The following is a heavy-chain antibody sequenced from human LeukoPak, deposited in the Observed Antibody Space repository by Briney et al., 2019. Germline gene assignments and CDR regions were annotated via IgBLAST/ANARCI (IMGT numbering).Heavy chain of an antibody. J-gene: IGHJ4*02. CDR2: IRYEGDNK. CDR1: GFTFSSYG. Sequence: GGSLRLSCAASGFTFSSYGMHWVRQAPGKGLEWVAFIRYEGDNKYYADSVKGRFTISRDNSKNTLYLQMNSLRAEDTAVYYCAKAQSYYGSGSYYDYWGQGILVTVSP. CDR3: AKAQSYYGSGSYYDY. V-gene: IGHV3-30*02. D-gene: IGHD3-10*01.